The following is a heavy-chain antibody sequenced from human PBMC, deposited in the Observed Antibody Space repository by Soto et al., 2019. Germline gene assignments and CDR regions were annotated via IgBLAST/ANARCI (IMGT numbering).Heavy chain of an antibody. Sequence: PGGSLTLFCAASGFTFSSYAMSWVPQAPGKGLEWVSAISGSGGSTYYADSVKGRFTISRDNSKNTLYLQMNSLRAEDTAVYYCAKSSYSSGPWAFDILGQGTMLTVSS. V-gene: IGHV3-23*01. CDR3: AKSSYSSGPWAFDI. CDR1: GFTFSSYA. CDR2: ISGSGGST. D-gene: IGHD6-19*01. J-gene: IGHJ3*02.